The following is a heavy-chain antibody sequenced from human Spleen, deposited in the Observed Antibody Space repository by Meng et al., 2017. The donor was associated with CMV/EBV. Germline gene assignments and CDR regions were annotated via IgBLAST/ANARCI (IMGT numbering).Heavy chain of an antibody. V-gene: IGHV3-21*01. J-gene: IGHJ3*02. CDR3: AREGMATIDAFDI. Sequence: EGSLRLSCAASGFTFSSYSMNWVRQAPGKGLEWVSSISSSSSYIYYADSVKGRFTISRDNAKNSLYLQMNSLRAEDTAVYYCAREGMATIDAFDIWGQGTMVTVSS. CDR1: GFTFSSYS. D-gene: IGHD5-24*01. CDR2: ISSSSSYI.